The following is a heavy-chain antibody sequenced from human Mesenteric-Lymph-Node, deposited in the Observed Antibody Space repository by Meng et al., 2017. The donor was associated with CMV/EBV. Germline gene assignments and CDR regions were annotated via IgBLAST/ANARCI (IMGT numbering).Heavy chain of an antibody. D-gene: IGHD2-2*01. CDR1: GYTFPSYG. V-gene: IGHV1-18*01. J-gene: IGHJ3*02. Sequence: ASVTLSCKASGYTFPSYGLSWVRQAPGQGLEWMGWINTYNGDTRYAQKLQGRVTMITDTSTTTAYMELRSLTSDDTAVYYCAREGADCSTASCYSGLDAFDIWGQGTLVTVSS. CDR2: INTYNGDT. CDR3: AREGADCSTASCYSGLDAFDI.